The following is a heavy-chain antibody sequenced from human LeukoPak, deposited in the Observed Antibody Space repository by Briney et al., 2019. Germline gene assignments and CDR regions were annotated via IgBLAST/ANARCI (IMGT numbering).Heavy chain of an antibody. Sequence: PGGSLRLSCAASGFTFSSYAMHWVRQPPGKGLERVAVISYDGSNKYYADSVKGRFTISRDNSKNTLYLQMNSLRAADTAVYYCARESSSSSGLVGWGQGTLVTVSS. CDR1: GFTFSSYA. J-gene: IGHJ4*02. V-gene: IGHV3-30-3*01. D-gene: IGHD6-13*01. CDR3: ARESSSSSGLVG. CDR2: ISYDGSNK.